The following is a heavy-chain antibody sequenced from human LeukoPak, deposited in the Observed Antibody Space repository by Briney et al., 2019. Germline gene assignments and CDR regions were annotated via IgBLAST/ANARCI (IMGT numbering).Heavy chain of an antibody. CDR3: ARPRSGYYFDY. Sequence: GGSLRLSCAASGFTFSSYSMNWVRQAPGKGLEWVSYISSSSSNIYYADSVKGRFTISRDNAKNSLYLQMNSLRAEDTAVYYCARPRSGYYFDYWGQGTLVTVSS. CDR1: GFTFSSYS. J-gene: IGHJ4*02. V-gene: IGHV3-48*01. D-gene: IGHD3-3*01. CDR2: ISSSSSNI.